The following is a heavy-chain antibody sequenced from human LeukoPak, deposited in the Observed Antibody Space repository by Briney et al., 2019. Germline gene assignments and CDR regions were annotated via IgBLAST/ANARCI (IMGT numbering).Heavy chain of an antibody. V-gene: IGHV1-69*05. J-gene: IGHJ4*02. Sequence: SVKVSCKASGGTFSSYAISWVRQAPGQGLEWMGGIIPIFGTANYAQKFQGRVTITTDESTSTAYMELSSLRSEDTAVYYCARLASIRDVRLGELSPKRYFDYWGQGTLVTVSS. CDR1: GGTFSSYA. CDR3: ARLASIRDVRLGELSPKRYFDY. D-gene: IGHD3-16*02. CDR2: IIPIFGTA.